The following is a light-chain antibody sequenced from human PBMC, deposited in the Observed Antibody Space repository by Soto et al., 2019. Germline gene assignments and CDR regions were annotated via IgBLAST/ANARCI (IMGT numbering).Light chain of an antibody. CDR3: QQYGSSPT. V-gene: IGKV3-20*01. J-gene: IGKJ1*01. CDR1: QSVSSSY. CDR2: GAS. Sequence: EIVLTQSPGTLSLSPVERATLSCMASQSVSSSYLAWYQQKPGQAPRLLIYGASSRTTGIPDRFSGSGSGTDFTLTISRLEPEDFAMYYCQQYGSSPTFGQGTKVDIK.